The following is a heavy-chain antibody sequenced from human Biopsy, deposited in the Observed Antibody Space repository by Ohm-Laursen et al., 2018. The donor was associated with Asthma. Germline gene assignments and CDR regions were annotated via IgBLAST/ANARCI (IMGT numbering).Heavy chain of an antibody. CDR3: ARGQKSAGDRWFDP. Sequence: ASVKVSCKASGYTFIGCHIHWMRQAPGQGLEWMGRINPNSGDTNYAQKFQGMVTMTRDTSISTAYMEVSRLRSDDTAVYYCARGQKSAGDRWFDPWGQGTLVTVSS. D-gene: IGHD6-13*01. J-gene: IGHJ5*02. V-gene: IGHV1-2*06. CDR2: INPNSGDT. CDR1: GYTFIGCH.